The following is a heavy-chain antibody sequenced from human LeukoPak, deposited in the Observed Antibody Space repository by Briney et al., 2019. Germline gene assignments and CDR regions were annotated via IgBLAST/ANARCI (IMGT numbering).Heavy chain of an antibody. J-gene: IGHJ4*02. Sequence: SETLSLTCTVSGGSISSYYWSWIRQPPGKGLEWIGEINHSGSTSYNPSLKSRVTISVDTSKNQFSLKLSSVTAADTAVYYCARLRGIAAAPASNDPSRFDYWGQGTLVTVSS. D-gene: IGHD6-13*01. CDR3: ARLRGIAAAPASNDPSRFDY. V-gene: IGHV4-34*01. CDR2: INHSGST. CDR1: GGSISSYY.